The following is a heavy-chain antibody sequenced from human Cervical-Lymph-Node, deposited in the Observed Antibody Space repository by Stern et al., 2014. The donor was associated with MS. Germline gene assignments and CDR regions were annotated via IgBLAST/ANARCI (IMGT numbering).Heavy chain of an antibody. V-gene: IGHV3-21*01. CDR2: ISSSSSYI. Sequence: VQLVQSGGGLVKPGGSLRLSCAASGFTFSSYSMNWVRQAPGKGLEWVSSISSSSSYICCADSVKGRFTISRDNAKNSLYLQMNSLRAEDTAVYYCARDQGDYYYYGMDVWGQGTTVTVSS. CDR3: ARDQGDYYYYGMDV. D-gene: IGHD3-16*01. J-gene: IGHJ6*02. CDR1: GFTFSSYS.